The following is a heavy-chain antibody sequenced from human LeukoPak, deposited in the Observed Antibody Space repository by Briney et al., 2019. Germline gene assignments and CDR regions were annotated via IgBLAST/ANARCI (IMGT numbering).Heavy chain of an antibody. CDR2: IKQDGSEK. V-gene: IGHV3-7*01. D-gene: IGHD6-19*01. CDR1: GFTFSSYW. Sequence: PGGSLRLSCAASGFTFSSYWMSWVRQAPGKGLEWVANIKQDGSEKYYVDSVKGRFTTSRDNAKSSLYLQMNSLRAEDTAVYYCARDFGAVAGRGTDYWGQGTLVTVSS. CDR3: ARDFGAVAGRGTDY. J-gene: IGHJ4*02.